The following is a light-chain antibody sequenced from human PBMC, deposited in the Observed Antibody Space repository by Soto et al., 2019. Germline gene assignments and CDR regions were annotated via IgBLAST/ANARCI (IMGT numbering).Light chain of an antibody. J-gene: IGKJ4*01. CDR2: DAS. Sequence: DIQMTQSPSTLSGSVGDRVTITCRASQTISSWLAWYQQKPGKAPKLLIYDASSLESGVPSRFSGSGSGTEFTLTIRSLQPDDFATYYCQQYNHYSGLTFGGGTTVDIK. CDR1: QTISSW. CDR3: QQYNHYSGLT. V-gene: IGKV1-5*01.